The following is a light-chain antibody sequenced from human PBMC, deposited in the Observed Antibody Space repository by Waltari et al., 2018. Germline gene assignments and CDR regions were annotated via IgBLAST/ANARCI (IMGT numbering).Light chain of an antibody. CDR1: QTPRFY. J-gene: IGKJ5*01. CDR2: AAS. V-gene: IGKV1-39*01. Sequence: DIQLTQSPSSLSASVGDRVSITCRASQTPRFYLNWYQQKVGKAPKLLIYAASNLQSGVPSRFSGSGSGTDFTLTISSLQPEDFATYYCQESYSAVITFGQGTRLEI. CDR3: QESYSAVIT.